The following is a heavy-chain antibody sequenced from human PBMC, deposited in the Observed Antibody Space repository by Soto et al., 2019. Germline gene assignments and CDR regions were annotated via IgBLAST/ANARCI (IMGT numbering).Heavy chain of an antibody. CDR1: GFTVSSNY. CDR2: IYSGGST. Sequence: EVQLVGSGGGLVQPGGSLRLSCAASGFTVSSNYMSWVRQAPGKGLEWVSVIYSGGSTYYADSVKGRFTISRDNSKNTRYLQMNSLRAEETAVYYCARQRGWLQEFDYWGQGTLVTVSS. J-gene: IGHJ4*02. V-gene: IGHV3-66*04. CDR3: ARQRGWLQEFDY. D-gene: IGHD5-12*01.